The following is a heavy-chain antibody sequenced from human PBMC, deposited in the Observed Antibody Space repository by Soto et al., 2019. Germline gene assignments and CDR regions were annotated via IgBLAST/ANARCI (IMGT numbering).Heavy chain of an antibody. J-gene: IGHJ6*03. V-gene: IGHV3-74*01. CDR3: ARSAYGDYFYYYYMDV. CDR2: INSDGSTT. Sequence: EVQLVESGGGLVQPGGSQRLSCAASGFTFSSYWMHWVRQAPGKGLVWVSCINSDGSTTNYADSVKGRFTISRDIAKNTLYLQMNSLRAEDTAVYYCARSAYGDYFYYYYMDVWGKGTTVTVSS. CDR1: GFTFSSYW. D-gene: IGHD4-17*01.